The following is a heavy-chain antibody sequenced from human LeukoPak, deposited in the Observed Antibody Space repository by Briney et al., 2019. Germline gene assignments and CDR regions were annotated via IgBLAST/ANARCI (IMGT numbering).Heavy chain of an antibody. CDR2: ISYSGST. CDR1: GGSITSDY. J-gene: IGHJ4*02. V-gene: IGHV4-59*08. D-gene: IGHD3-22*01. Sequence: SETLSLTCTVSGGSITSDYWNWIRQPPGKGLEWIGYISYSGSTSYDPSLKSRVTISGDSSKKQFSLKLRSVAAADTGVYYCARFYYDRRGYWYYSAYCVEGTLVTVSS. CDR3: ARFYYDRRGYWYYSAY.